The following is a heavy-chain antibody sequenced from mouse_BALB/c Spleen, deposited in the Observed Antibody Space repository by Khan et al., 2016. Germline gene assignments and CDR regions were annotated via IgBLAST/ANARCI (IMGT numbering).Heavy chain of an antibody. V-gene: IGHV1-54*03. D-gene: IGHD2-3*01. J-gene: IGHJ4*01. Sequence: QVQLQQSGAELVRPGTSVKLSCKAFGNAFTIYWMEGENRRLGKGLGWIGLFIPGSGGTNYNEKFKGKATLTADKSSSTAYMQLSSLTSDDSAVYFCARYDGNYYAMDYWGQGTSVTVSS. CDR1: GNAFTIYW. CDR3: ARYDGNYYAMDY. CDR2: FIPGSGGT.